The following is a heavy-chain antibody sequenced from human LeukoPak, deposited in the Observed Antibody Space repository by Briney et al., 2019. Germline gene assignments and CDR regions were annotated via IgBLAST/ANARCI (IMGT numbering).Heavy chain of an antibody. Sequence: ASVKVSCKASGYTFTGYYMHWVRQAPGQGLEWMGWINPNSGGTNYAQKFQGRVTMTRDTSISTAYMELSRLRSDDTAVYYCARDGGYSSSWYWFDPWGQGTLVTVSS. D-gene: IGHD6-13*01. V-gene: IGHV1-2*02. J-gene: IGHJ5*02. CDR3: ARDGGYSSSWYWFDP. CDR1: GYTFTGYY. CDR2: INPNSGGT.